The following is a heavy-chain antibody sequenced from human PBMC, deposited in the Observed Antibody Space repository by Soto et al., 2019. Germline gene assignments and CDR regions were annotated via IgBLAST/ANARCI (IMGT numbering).Heavy chain of an antibody. J-gene: IGHJ4*02. V-gene: IGHV1-69*01. D-gene: IGHD2-8*01. CDR1: GGNFNDYA. Sequence: QVQLVQSGAEVKKPGSSVKLSCRASGGNFNDYAFSWVRQAPGQGLQWLGGIILPLGTPHYAQIFQGRVTITVDVSTSTVYITLGRLRLDDTAVYYCGRYCTNTKCQGGYSLDYWGQGTTVTVSS. CDR3: GRYCTNTKCQGGYSLDY. CDR2: IILPLGTP.